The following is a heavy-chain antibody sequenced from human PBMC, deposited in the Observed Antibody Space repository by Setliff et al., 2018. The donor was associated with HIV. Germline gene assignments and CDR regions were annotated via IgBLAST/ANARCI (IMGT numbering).Heavy chain of an antibody. D-gene: IGHD1-1*01. Sequence: LRLSCAASGFTFSGYPMNWVRQAPGKRLEWFSYISSDSGTIYYADSVRGRFTISRDDARNSLFIQMNSLRVDDTAVYYCARGPGTGHYFDYWGLGALVTVSS. CDR2: ISSDSGTI. CDR3: ARGPGTGHYFDY. V-gene: IGHV3-48*01. J-gene: IGHJ4*02. CDR1: GFTFSGYP.